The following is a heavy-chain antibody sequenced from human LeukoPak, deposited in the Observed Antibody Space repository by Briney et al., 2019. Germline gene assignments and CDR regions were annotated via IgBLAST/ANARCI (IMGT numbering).Heavy chain of an antibody. CDR1: GFTFSSYS. V-gene: IGHV3-21*04. CDR3: AKDDSAIGITIFGVVKINFDY. D-gene: IGHD3-3*01. CDR2: ISSSSSYI. J-gene: IGHJ4*02. Sequence: PGGSLRLSCAASGFTFSSYSMNWVRQAPGKGLEWVSSISSSSSYIYYADSVKGRFTISRDNAKNSLYLQMNSLRAEDTAVYYCAKDDSAIGITIFGVVKINFDYWGQGTLVTVSS.